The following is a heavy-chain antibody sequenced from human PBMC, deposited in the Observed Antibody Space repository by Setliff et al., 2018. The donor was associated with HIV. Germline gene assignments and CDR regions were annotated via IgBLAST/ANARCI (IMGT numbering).Heavy chain of an antibody. CDR1: GFTFSSYG. J-gene: IGHJ6*03. Sequence: SLRLSCAASGFTFSSYGMHWVRQAPGKGLEWVAFIRYDGSNKYYADSVKGRFTISRDNSKSTLYLQMNSLRAEDTAVYYCAKQGSGYDYYYMDVWGKGTTVTVSS. CDR3: AKQGSGYDYYYMDV. D-gene: IGHD3-22*01. CDR2: IRYDGSNK. V-gene: IGHV3-30*02.